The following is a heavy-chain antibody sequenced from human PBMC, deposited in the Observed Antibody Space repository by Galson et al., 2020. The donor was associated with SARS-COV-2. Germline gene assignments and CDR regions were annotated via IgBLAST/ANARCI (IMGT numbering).Heavy chain of an antibody. Sequence: GGSLRLSCAVSGFSLSTYSMHWVRQAPGKGLEWVAVLSHDGGIKNYADSVKGRFTISRDNSKNTLYLQMNTLRADDTAIYYCASVGYGYLRDYWGQGTLVTVSS. CDR2: LSHDGGIK. CDR3: ASVGYGYLRDY. D-gene: IGHD5-18*01. CDR1: GFSLSTYS. V-gene: IGHV3-30-3*01. J-gene: IGHJ4*02.